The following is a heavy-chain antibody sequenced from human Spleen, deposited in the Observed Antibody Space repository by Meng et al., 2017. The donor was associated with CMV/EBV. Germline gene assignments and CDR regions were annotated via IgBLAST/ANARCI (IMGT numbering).Heavy chain of an antibody. CDR1: GGSFSGYY. V-gene: IGHV4-34*01. CDR2: INHSGST. J-gene: IGHJ4*02. CDR3: ARGHKQWLVRDYFDY. D-gene: IGHD6-19*01. Sequence: QVQLQQWGAGLLKPSETLSLTCAVYGGSFSGYYWSWIRQPPGKGLEWIGEINHSGSTNYNPSLKSRVTISVDTSKNQFSLKLSSVTAADTAVYYCARGHKQWLVRDYFDYWGQGTLVTVSS.